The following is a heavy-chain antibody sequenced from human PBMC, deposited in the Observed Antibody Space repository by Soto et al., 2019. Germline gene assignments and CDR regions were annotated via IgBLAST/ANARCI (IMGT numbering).Heavy chain of an antibody. CDR2: IYPGDSDT. CDR3: ARHQGGGQWLVQGWFDP. V-gene: IGHV5-51*01. D-gene: IGHD6-19*01. Sequence: GESLKISCKGSGYSLTSYWIGWVRQIPGKGLEWMGIIYPGDSDTRYSPSFQGQVTISADKSISTAYLQWSSLKASDTAMYYCARHQGGGQWLVQGWFDPWGQGTLVTVSS. CDR1: GYSLTSYW. J-gene: IGHJ5*02.